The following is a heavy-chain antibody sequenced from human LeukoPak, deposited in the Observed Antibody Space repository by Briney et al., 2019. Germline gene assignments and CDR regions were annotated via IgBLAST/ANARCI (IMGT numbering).Heavy chain of an antibody. CDR2: INHIGNT. Sequence: PSETLSLTCGVSGGSFGGFYWSWVRQPPGKGLEWIGEINHIGNTNYNPSLKSRVTMSVDTSKNHFSLKLTSVTAADTAVYFCARGPRSTISSLNSWGPGVLVTVSS. CDR3: ARGPRSTISSLNS. CDR1: GGSFGGFY. V-gene: IGHV4-34*01. J-gene: IGHJ4*02. D-gene: IGHD5/OR15-5a*01.